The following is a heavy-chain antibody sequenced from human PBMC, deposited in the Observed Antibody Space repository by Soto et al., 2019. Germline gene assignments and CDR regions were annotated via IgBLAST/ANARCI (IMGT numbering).Heavy chain of an antibody. CDR3: AREVKGSSSYYYYYGMDV. V-gene: IGHV3-23*01. D-gene: IGHD6-6*01. J-gene: IGHJ6*02. CDR2: ISGSGGST. Sequence: GSLRLSCAASGFTLSSYAMSWVRQAPGKGLEWVSAISGSGGSTYYADSVKGRFTISRDNSKNTLYLQMNSLRAEDTAVYYCAREVKGSSSYYYYYGMDVWGQGTTVTVSS. CDR1: GFTLSSYA.